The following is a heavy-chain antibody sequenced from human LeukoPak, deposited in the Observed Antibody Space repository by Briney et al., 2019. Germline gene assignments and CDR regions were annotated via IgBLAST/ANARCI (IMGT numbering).Heavy chain of an antibody. J-gene: IGHJ4*02. CDR2: INPNSGGT. Sequence: ASVKVSCKASGYTFTVYYMHWVRQAPGQGLEWMGWINPNSGGTNYAQKFQGRVTMTRDTSISTAYMELSRLRSDDTAVYYCARDDPRGWYYFDYWGQGTLVTVSS. CDR1: GYTFTVYY. V-gene: IGHV1-2*02. CDR3: ARDDPRGWYYFDY. D-gene: IGHD3-10*01.